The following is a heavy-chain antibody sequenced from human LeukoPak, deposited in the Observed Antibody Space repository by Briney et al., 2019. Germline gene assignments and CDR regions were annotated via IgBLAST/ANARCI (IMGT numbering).Heavy chain of an antibody. J-gene: IGHJ6*03. CDR1: GFTFSSYS. CDR2: ISSSSSTI. V-gene: IGHV3-48*04. Sequence: GRSLRLSCAASGFTFSSYSMNWVRQAPGKGLEWVSYISSSSSTIYYADSVKGRFTISRDNAKNPLYLQMNSLRAEDTAVYYCARGMIGYCSGGSCSYTHYYYYYMDVWGTGTTVTVSS. CDR3: ARGMIGYCSGGSCSYTHYYYYYMDV. D-gene: IGHD2-15*01.